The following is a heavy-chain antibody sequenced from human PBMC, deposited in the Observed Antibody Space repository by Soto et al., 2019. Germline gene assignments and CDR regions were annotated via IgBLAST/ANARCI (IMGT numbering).Heavy chain of an antibody. Sequence: ASVKVSCKASGYTFTSYGISWVRQAPGQGLEWMGWISAYNGNTNYAQKLQGRVTMTTDTSTSTAYMELRRLRSDDTAVYYCARDGAYYYDSSHKAHDAFDIWGQGTMVTVSS. CDR1: GYTFTSYG. CDR3: ARDGAYYYDSSHKAHDAFDI. CDR2: ISAYNGNT. D-gene: IGHD3-22*01. J-gene: IGHJ3*02. V-gene: IGHV1-18*04.